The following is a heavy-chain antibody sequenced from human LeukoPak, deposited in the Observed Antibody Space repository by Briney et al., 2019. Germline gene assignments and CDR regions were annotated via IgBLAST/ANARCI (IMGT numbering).Heavy chain of an antibody. CDR1: GFTFSTYS. D-gene: IGHD3-3*01. CDR2: INSRSSAI. J-gene: IGHJ4*02. V-gene: IGHV3-48*04. CDR3: VKGVGHFDFWSGYPR. Sequence: PGGSLRLSCAASGFTFSTYSMSWVRQAPGKGLEWISDINSRSSAIYYADSVKGRFTISRDNAKNSLYLQMNSLRAEDTAVYYCVKGVGHFDFWSGYPRWGQGTLVTVSS.